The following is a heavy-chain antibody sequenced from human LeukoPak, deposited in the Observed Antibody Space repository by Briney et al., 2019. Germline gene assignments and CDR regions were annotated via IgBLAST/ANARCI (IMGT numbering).Heavy chain of an antibody. J-gene: IGHJ6*03. CDR1: GYTFTSYG. V-gene: IGHV1-18*01. D-gene: IGHD6-13*01. Sequence: ASVKVSFNASGYTFTSYGVSWGRQGPGPGLEWMGWISAYNGNTQYAQNFQGRVTMTTDTSTSTAYMDLRSLRSDDTAVYYCARVLGYYYYIDLWGKGTTVTVSS. CDR2: ISAYNGNT. CDR3: ARVLGYYYYIDL.